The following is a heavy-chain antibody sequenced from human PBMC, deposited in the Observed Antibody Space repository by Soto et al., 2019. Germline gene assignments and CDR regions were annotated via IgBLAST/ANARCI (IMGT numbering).Heavy chain of an antibody. J-gene: IGHJ4*02. D-gene: IGHD5-18*01. CDR3: ARGHRGYSYGTPFDY. CDR1: GGSFSGYY. Sequence: PSETLSLTCAVYGGSFSGYYWSWIRQPPGKGLEWIGEINHSGSTNYNPSLKSRVTISVDTSKNQFSLKLSSVTAADTAVYYCARGHRGYSYGTPFDYWGQGTLVTVSS. CDR2: INHSGST. V-gene: IGHV4-34*01.